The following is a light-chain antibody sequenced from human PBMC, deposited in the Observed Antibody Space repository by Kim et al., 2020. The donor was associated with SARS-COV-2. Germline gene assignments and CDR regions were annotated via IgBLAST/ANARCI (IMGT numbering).Light chain of an antibody. Sequence: SASVRDRVTITCRARQRISIWLAWYQQKPEKAPKSLIYAASSLQSGVPSRFSVSGSGTDFTLTISSLQPDDFATYSCQQYNNYPYTFGQGTKLQI. J-gene: IGKJ2*01. CDR3: QQYNNYPYT. CDR2: AAS. CDR1: QRISIW. V-gene: IGKV1D-16*01.